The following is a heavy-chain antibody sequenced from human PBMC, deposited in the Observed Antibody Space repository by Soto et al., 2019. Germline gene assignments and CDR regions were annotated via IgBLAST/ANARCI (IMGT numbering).Heavy chain of an antibody. J-gene: IGHJ4*02. CDR2: ITAYNGNT. Sequence: QVQLVQSGVEVEKPEASVKVSCKASGYTFSSYAISWVRQAPGQGLEWMAWITAYNGNTKFAQKFQGRVTMTTDTSTSTAYMELRSLRSDDTAVYYCARGYDILTGSYLFDYWGQGTLVTVSS. CDR1: GYTFSSYA. D-gene: IGHD3-9*01. CDR3: ARGYDILTGSYLFDY. V-gene: IGHV1-18*01.